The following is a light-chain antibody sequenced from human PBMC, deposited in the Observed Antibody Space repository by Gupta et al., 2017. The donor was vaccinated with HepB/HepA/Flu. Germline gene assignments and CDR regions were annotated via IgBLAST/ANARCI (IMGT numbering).Light chain of an antibody. V-gene: IGKV3-15*01. CDR3: QQYNNWLTRT. J-gene: IGKJ1*01. CDR2: GAS. CDR1: QSVASN. Sequence: EIVMTQSPATLSVSPGERATLSCRASQSVASNLAWYQQKPGQAPRLLIYGASTRATDTPARFSGSGSGTEFTLTISSLQSEDFAVYYCQQYNNWLTRTFGQGTKVGIK.